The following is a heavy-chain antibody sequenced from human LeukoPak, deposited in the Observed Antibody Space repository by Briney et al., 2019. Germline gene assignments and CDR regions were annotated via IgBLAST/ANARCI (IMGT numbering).Heavy chain of an antibody. V-gene: IGHV1-3*01. CDR3: ARDRYGGNSDWFDP. D-gene: IGHD4-23*01. CDR1: GYTFTSYA. Sequence: GASVKVSCKASGYTFTSYAMHWVRQAPGQRLECMGWINAGNGNTKYSQKFQGRVTITRDTSASTAYMELSSLRSEDTAVYYCARDRYGGNSDWFDPWGQGTLVTVSS. J-gene: IGHJ5*02. CDR2: INAGNGNT.